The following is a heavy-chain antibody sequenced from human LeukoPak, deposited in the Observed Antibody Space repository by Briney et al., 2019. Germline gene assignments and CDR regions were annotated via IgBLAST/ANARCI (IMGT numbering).Heavy chain of an antibody. V-gene: IGHV5-51*01. Sequence: GESLKISCKGSGYSFTSCWIGWVRQMPGKGLEWMGIIYPCDSDTSYSPSFQGQVTISADKSISTAYLQWSSLKASDTAMYYCARHPPAYYYDSSDSRAFDTWGQGTMVTVSS. CDR1: GYSFTSCW. CDR3: ARHPPAYYYDSSDSRAFDT. CDR2: IYPCDSDT. D-gene: IGHD3-22*01. J-gene: IGHJ3*02.